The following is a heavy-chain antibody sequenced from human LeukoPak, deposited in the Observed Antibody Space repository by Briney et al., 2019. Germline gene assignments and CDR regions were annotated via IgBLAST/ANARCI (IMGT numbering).Heavy chain of an antibody. D-gene: IGHD3-3*01. V-gene: IGHV4-59*01. CDR3: ARVGYDFWSGYYGYYYMDV. CDR2: IYYSGST. Sequence: RSSETLSLTCTVSGGSISSYYWSWIRQPPRKGLEWIGYIYYSGSTNYNPSLKSRVTISVDTSKNQFSLKLSSATAADTAVYYCARVGYDFWSGYYGYYYMDVWGKGTTVTVSS. J-gene: IGHJ6*03. CDR1: GGSISSYY.